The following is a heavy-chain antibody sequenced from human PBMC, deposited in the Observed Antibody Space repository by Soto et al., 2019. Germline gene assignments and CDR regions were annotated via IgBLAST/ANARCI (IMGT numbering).Heavy chain of an antibody. CDR3: ARLLSMPSPYNWFDP. Sequence: SETLSLTCTVSGGSISSYYWSWIRQPPGKGLEWIGYIYYSGSTNYNPSLKGRVTISVDTSKNQFSLKLSSVTAADTAVYYCARLLSMPSPYNWFDPWGQGTLVTVSS. CDR1: GGSISSYY. V-gene: IGHV4-59*01. J-gene: IGHJ5*02. CDR2: IYYSGST. D-gene: IGHD2-2*01.